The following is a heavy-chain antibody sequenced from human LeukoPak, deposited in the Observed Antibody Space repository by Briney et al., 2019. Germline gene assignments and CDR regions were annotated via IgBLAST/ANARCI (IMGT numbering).Heavy chain of an antibody. D-gene: IGHD3-10*01. CDR3: AKGPMYYYGSGSKKNFDY. Sequence: GGSLRLSCAASGFTFSSYAMSWVRQAPGKGLEWVSAISGSGGSTYYADSVKGRFTISRDNSKNTLYLQMNSLRAEDTAVYYCAKGPMYYYGSGSKKNFDYWGQGTLVTVSS. V-gene: IGHV3-23*01. CDR2: ISGSGGST. J-gene: IGHJ4*02. CDR1: GFTFSSYA.